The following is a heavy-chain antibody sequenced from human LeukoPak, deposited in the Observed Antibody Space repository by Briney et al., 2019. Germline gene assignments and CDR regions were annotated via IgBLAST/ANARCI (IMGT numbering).Heavy chain of an antibody. CDR1: GGSISSDY. CDR3: ARDQEEDEGVWFDP. J-gene: IGHJ5*02. CDR2: IYHSGRT. D-gene: IGHD3-10*01. V-gene: IGHV4-59*01. Sequence: PSETLSLTCTVSGGSISSDYWNWIRQPPEKGLEWIGYIYHSGRTNYNPSLKSRVTISVDPSKAQFSLKLGAVPAEGTAVYYCARDQEEDEGVWFDPWGQGTLVTVSS.